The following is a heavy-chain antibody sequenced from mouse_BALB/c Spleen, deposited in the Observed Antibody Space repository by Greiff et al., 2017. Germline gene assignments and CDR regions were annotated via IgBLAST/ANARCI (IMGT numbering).Heavy chain of an antibody. V-gene: IGHV5-17*02. Sequence: EVHLVESGGGLVQPGGSRKLSCAASGFTFSSFGMHWVRQAPEKGLEWVAYISSGSSTIYYADTVKGRFTISRDNPKNTLFLQMTSLRSEDTAMYYCARGGIYYALDYWGQGTTLTVSS. D-gene: IGHD2-1*01. J-gene: IGHJ2*01. CDR3: ARGGIYYALDY. CDR1: GFTFSSFG. CDR2: ISSGSSTI.